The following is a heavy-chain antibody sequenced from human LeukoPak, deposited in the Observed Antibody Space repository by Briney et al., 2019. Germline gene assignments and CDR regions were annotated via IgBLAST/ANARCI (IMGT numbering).Heavy chain of an antibody. CDR1: GFAFSDYA. CDR3: VRVSGSYCLEY. J-gene: IGHJ4*02. D-gene: IGHD1-26*01. V-gene: IGHV3-23*01. Sequence: PGGSLRLSCAASGFAFSDYAMSWVRQAPGKGLVWVSIITSNGARTNYAESVKGRFTISRDNSKNTLYLQMTGLRAEDTAGYYCVRVSGSYCLEYWGQGTLVTVSS. CDR2: ITSNGART.